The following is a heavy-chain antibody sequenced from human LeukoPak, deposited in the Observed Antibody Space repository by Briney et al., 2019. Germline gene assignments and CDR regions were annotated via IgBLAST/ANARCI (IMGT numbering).Heavy chain of an antibody. CDR2: IIPIFGTA. D-gene: IGHD6-13*01. CDR1: GGTFSSYA. Sequence: ASVKVSCKASGGTFSSYAISWVRQAPGQGLEWMGGIIPIFGTANYAQKFQGRVTITTDESTSTAYMELSSLRSEDTAVYYCARGRSSWYRAFDIWGQGTMVTVSS. V-gene: IGHV1-69*05. CDR3: ARGRSSWYRAFDI. J-gene: IGHJ3*02.